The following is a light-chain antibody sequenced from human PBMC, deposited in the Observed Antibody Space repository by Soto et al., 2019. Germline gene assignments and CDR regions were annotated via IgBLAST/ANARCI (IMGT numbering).Light chain of an antibody. V-gene: IGKV3-20*01. CDR1: QSVSYTF. Sequence: EIVLTQSPGTLSLSPGERATLSCRASQSVSYTFLAWSQQKPGQAPRLLIHGAFSRATGLPDRFSGSGSGTDFTLTISTLEPEDSALYYCQQYGTSPLTFGGGTKVEIK. CDR3: QQYGTSPLT. CDR2: GAF. J-gene: IGKJ4*01.